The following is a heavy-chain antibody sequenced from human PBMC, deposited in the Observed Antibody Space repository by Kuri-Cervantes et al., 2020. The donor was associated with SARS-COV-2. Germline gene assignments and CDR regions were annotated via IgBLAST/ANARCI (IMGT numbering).Heavy chain of an antibody. CDR3: ARSLYYYGSGTTLGGDV. V-gene: IGHV3-21*01. Sequence: GGSLRLSCAASGFTFSSYSMNWVRQAPGKGLEWVSSISSSSSYIYYADSVKDRFTISRDNAKNSLYLQMSSLRAEDTAVYYRARSLYYYGSGTTLGGDVWGQGTTVTVSS. CDR1: GFTFSSYS. D-gene: IGHD3-10*01. CDR2: ISSSSSYI. J-gene: IGHJ6*02.